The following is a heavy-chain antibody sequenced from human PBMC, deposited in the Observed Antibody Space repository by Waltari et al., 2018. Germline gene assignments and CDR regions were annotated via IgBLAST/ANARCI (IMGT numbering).Heavy chain of an antibody. D-gene: IGHD3-22*01. Sequence: VQLQESGPGLVKPSETLSLRCNVSVDSIRSHFWSWIRQAPGKGLEWIGHMYFSGTKDYNPSLKSRVAISIDTSKNHFSLNLRSVTAADTAIYYCARLPRGSVIIGAFDIWGQGTQVTVSS. CDR1: VDSIRSHF. CDR2: MYFSGTK. CDR3: ARLPRGSVIIGAFDI. J-gene: IGHJ3*02. V-gene: IGHV4-59*11.